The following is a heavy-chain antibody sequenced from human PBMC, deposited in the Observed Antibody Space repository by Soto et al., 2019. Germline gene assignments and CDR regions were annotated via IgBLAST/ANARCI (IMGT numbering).Heavy chain of an antibody. CDR2: IYTSGST. V-gene: IGHV4-4*07. J-gene: IGHJ4*02. CDR1: GGSISSYY. CDR3: VREVGLASRPYYFNY. Sequence: SETLSLPCTVSGGSISSYYWSGIRQPAGKGLEWIGRIYTSGSTNYNPSLKSRVTMSVDTSKNQFSLKLSSVTAADTAVYYCVREVGLASRPYYFNYLRQGTRGIVAS. D-gene: IGHD6-25*01.